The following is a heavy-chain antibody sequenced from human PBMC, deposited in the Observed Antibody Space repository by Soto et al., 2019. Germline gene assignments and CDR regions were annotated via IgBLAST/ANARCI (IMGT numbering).Heavy chain of an antibody. CDR1: GYSFTSYW. D-gene: IGHD1-26*01. Sequence: PGESLKISCKGSGYSFTSYWIGWVRRMPGKGLEWVGIIYPGDSDTRYSPSFQGQVTISADKSISTAYLQWSSLKASDTAMYYCAREGMVGAITFDYWGQGTLVTVSS. CDR3: AREGMVGAITFDY. CDR2: IYPGDSDT. J-gene: IGHJ4*02. V-gene: IGHV5-51*01.